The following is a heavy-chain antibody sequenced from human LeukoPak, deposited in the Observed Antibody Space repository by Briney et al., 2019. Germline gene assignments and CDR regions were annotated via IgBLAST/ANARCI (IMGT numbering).Heavy chain of an antibody. CDR2: INPNSGGT. D-gene: IGHD4-17*01. Sequence: ASVKVSRKASGYTFTGYYMHWVRQAPGQGLEWMGWINPNSGGTNYAQKFQGRVTMTRDTSISTAYMELSRLRSDDTAVYYCARGLYGDYWFDPWGQGTLVTVSS. CDR3: ARGLYGDYWFDP. J-gene: IGHJ5*02. CDR1: GYTFTGYY. V-gene: IGHV1-2*02.